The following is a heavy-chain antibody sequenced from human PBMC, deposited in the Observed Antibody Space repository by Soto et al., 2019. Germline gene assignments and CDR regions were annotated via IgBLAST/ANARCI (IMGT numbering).Heavy chain of an antibody. CDR3: ARDYYRFNSGYGFSMDV. CDR2: ISYDGSNK. V-gene: IGHV3-30-3*01. J-gene: IGHJ6*02. CDR1: GFTFSSYA. D-gene: IGHD5-12*01. Sequence: PGGSLRHTCVGSGFTFSSYAMHWLRQAPGKALEWVAVISYDGSNKYYADSVKGRFTISRDNSKNTLYLQMNSLRAEDTAVYYCARDYYRFNSGYGFSMDVWGQGTTVTVSS.